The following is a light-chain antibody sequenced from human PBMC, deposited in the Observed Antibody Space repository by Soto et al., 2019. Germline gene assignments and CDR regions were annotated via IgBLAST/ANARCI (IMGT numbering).Light chain of an antibody. CDR3: CSYAGSRTWV. CDR1: SSDVGIFNL. CDR2: EVS. V-gene: IGLV2-23*02. Sequence: QSAPIQPASVSGSPGQSITISCTGSSSDVGIFNLVSWYQQYPGKAPKLVLYEVSKWPSGISHRFSGSKSGNTASLTISGLHAEDEADYYCCSYAGSRTWVFGGGTKLTVL. J-gene: IGLJ3*02.